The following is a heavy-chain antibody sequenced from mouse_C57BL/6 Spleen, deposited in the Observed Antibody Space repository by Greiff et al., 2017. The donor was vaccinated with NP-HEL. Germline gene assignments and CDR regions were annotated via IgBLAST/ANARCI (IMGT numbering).Heavy chain of an antibody. V-gene: IGHV1-75*01. CDR2: IFPGSGST. CDR3: ARGGMVTRGYYYAMDY. J-gene: IGHJ4*01. CDR1: GYTFTDYY. D-gene: IGHD2-2*01. Sequence: QVQLQQSGPELVKPGASVKISCKASGYTFTDYYINWVKQRPGQGLEWIGWIFPGSGSTYYNEKFKGKATLTVDKSSSTAYMLLSSLTSEDSAVYFCARGGMVTRGYYYAMDYWGQGTSVTVSS.